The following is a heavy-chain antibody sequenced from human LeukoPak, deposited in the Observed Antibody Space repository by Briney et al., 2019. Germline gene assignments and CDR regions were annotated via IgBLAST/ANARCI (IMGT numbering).Heavy chain of an antibody. CDR2: IYYCGST. J-gene: IGHJ4*02. CDR3: ARVAAGTHDY. CDR1: GGSISSSSYY. D-gene: IGHD6-13*01. V-gene: IGHV4-61*01. Sequence: PSETLSLTCTVSGGSISSSSYYWSWIRQPPGKGLEWIGYIYYCGSTNYNPSLKSRVTISVDTSKNQFSLKLSSVTAADTAVYYCARVAAGTHDYWGQGTLVTVSS.